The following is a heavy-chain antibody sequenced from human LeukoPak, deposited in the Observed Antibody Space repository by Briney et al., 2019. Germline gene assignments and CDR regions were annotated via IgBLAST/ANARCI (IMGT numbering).Heavy chain of an antibody. CDR3: ARGVPYYDFWSMHYYYYYMDV. CDR2: MNPNSGNT. CDR1: GYTFTSYG. D-gene: IGHD3-3*01. J-gene: IGHJ6*03. V-gene: IGHV1-8*03. Sequence: ASVKVSCKASGYTFTSYGINWVRQAPGQGLEWMGWMNPNSGNTGYAQKFQGRVTITRNTSISTAYMELSSLRSEDTAVYYCARGVPYYDFWSMHYYYYYMDVWGKGTTVTVSS.